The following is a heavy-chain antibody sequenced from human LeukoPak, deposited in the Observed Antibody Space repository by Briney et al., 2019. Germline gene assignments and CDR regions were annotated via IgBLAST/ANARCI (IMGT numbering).Heavy chain of an antibody. CDR1: GDSIGSHY. J-gene: IGHJ3*02. CDR2: IFYVGST. D-gene: IGHD3-22*01. V-gene: IGHV4-59*11. CDR3: ARDYYDSRGEAFDI. Sequence: SETLSLTCTVSGDSIGSHYWSWIRQPPGKGLEWIGYIFYVGSTNYNPSLKRRVTISVDTSKNQFSLKLNSVTAADTAVHYCARDYYDSRGEAFDIWGQGTMVTVSS.